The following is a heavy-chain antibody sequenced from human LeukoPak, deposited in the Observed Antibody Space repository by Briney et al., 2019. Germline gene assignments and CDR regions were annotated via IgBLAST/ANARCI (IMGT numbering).Heavy chain of an antibody. CDR2: ISDSSSYI. D-gene: IGHD3-22*01. CDR3: ARGKRSHDTSGYFHAFYYYGMDV. J-gene: IGHJ6*02. V-gene: IGHV3-21*01. Sequence: GGSLRLSCAASGFTFSSYAMSWVRRAPGTGLEWVSSISDSSSYIYYADSVKGRFTVSRDNAKNSLYLQMNSLRAEDTAVYYCARGKRSHDTSGYFHAFYYYGMDVWGQGTTVTVCS. CDR1: GFTFSSYA.